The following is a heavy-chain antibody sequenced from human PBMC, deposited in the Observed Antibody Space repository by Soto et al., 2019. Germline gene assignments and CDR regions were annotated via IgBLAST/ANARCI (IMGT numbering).Heavy chain of an antibody. J-gene: IGHJ5*02. D-gene: IGHD1-1*01. V-gene: IGHV4-39*01. CDR2: IYYSGST. Sequence: QLQLQESGPGLVKPSETLSLTCTVSGGSISSSSYYWGWIRQPPGKGLEWIGSIYYSGSTYYNPSLKSRVTISVDTSKNQFSLKLSSVTAADTAVYYCARRGWKTNWFDPWGQGTLVTVSS. CDR3: ARRGWKTNWFDP. CDR1: GGSISSSSYY.